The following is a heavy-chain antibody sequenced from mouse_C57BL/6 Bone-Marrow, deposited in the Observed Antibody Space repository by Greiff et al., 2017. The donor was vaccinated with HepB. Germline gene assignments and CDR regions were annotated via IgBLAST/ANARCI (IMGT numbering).Heavy chain of an antibody. Sequence: VQLQQPGAELVKPGASVKLSCKASGYTFTSYWMHWVKQRPGQGLEWIGMIHPNSGSTNYNEKFKSKATLTVDKSSSTAYMQLSSLTSEDSAVYYGARPPKPIWYFDVWGTGTTVTVSS. CDR2: IHPNSGST. J-gene: IGHJ1*03. D-gene: IGHD6-5*01. CDR1: GYTFTSYW. CDR3: ARPPKPIWYFDV. V-gene: IGHV1-64*01.